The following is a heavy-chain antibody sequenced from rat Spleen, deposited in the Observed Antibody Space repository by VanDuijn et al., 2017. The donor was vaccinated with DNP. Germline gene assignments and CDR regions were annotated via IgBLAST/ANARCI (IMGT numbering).Heavy chain of an antibody. CDR1: GFTFSDYY. Sequence: EVQLVESGGGLMQPGRSLKLSCAASGFTFSDYYMAWVRQAPTKGLEWVAYISYDGGSTYYGDSVKGRFTISRDNAKSTLYLQMNSPRSEDMAPYYCGRPGLGTIDYWGQGVMVTVSS. J-gene: IGHJ2*01. D-gene: IGHD4-2*01. V-gene: IGHV5-22*01. CDR2: ISYDGGST. CDR3: GRPGLGTIDY.